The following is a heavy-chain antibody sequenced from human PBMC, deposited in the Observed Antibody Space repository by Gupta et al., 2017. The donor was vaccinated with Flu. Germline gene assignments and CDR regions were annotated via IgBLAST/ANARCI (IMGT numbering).Heavy chain of an antibody. CDR2: TDEVGGT. V-gene: IGHV4-59*01. J-gene: IGHJ6*03. D-gene: IGHD6-13*01. CDR3: ASGSQLVPVVYYFSLDV. CDR1: GDSLGNFR. Sequence: QVQLQVSGPGRVNPSETLSLTCTVSGDSLGNFRWIWVRQSPVKGLDEIGCTDEVGGTSNSPSLRGRVSISAATSTNQVSLKLKSVTAADTAVYFCASGSQLVPVVYYFSLDVWGKGTTVTVSS.